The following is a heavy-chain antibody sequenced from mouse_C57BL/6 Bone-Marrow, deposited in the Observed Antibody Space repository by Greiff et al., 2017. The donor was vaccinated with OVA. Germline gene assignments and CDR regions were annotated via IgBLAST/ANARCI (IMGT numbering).Heavy chain of an antibody. D-gene: IGHD3-1*01. CDR3: ARDLGDYYAMDY. CDR2: ISDGGSYT. Sequence: EVMLVESGGGLVKPGGSLKLSCAASGFTFSSYAMSWVRQTPEKRLEWVATISDGGSYTYYPDNVKGRFTISRDNAKNNLYLQMSHLKSEDTAMYYCARDLGDYYAMDYWGQGTSVTVSS. CDR1: GFTFSSYA. V-gene: IGHV5-4*01. J-gene: IGHJ4*01.